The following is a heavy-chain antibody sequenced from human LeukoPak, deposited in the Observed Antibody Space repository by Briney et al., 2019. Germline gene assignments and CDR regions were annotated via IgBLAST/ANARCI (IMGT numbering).Heavy chain of an antibody. CDR2: INHSGST. V-gene: IGHV4-34*01. CDR1: GFTFSSYW. J-gene: IGHJ6*02. Sequence: GSLRLSCAASGFTFSSYWMSWIRQPPGKGLEWIGEINHSGSTNYNPSLKSRVTISVDTSKNQFSLKLSSVTAADTAVYYCARAYYGMDVWGQGTTVTVSS. CDR3: ARAYYGMDV.